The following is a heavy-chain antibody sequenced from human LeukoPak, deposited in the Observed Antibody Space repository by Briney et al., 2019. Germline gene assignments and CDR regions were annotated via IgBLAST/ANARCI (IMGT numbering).Heavy chain of an antibody. CDR3: ARDPIYEGGYGLGGPYYFDF. V-gene: IGHV1-69*04. Sequence: ASVKVSCKPSGGTFTNYAFSWVRQAPGQGLEWMGRIFPVLDITNYAQKFQDRLTVVADTSTGTVYMELAGLRSEDTAVYYCARDPIYEGGYGLGGPYYFDFWGQGTLVTVSS. J-gene: IGHJ4*02. CDR2: IFPVLDIT. CDR1: GGTFTNYA. D-gene: IGHD5-12*01.